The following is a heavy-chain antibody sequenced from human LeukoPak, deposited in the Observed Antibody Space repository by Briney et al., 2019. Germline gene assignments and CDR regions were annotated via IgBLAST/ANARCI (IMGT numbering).Heavy chain of an antibody. CDR3: AKDMFGVTMIVRALDY. V-gene: IGHV3-9*01. Sequence: AGGSLRLSRAASGFTFDDYAMHWVRQAPGKGLEWVSGISWNSGSIGYADSVKGRFTISRDNAKNSLYLQMNSLRAEDTALYYCAKDMFGVTMIVRALDYWGQGTLVTVSS. J-gene: IGHJ4*02. CDR1: GFTFDDYA. CDR2: ISWNSGSI. D-gene: IGHD3-22*01.